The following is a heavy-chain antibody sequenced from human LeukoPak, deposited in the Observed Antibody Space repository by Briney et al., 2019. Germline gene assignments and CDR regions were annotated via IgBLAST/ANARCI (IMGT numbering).Heavy chain of an antibody. J-gene: IGHJ2*01. CDR3: ARERDRSTPCWYFDL. V-gene: IGHV4-30-4*01. CDR1: GGSISSGDYY. CDR2: IYYSGST. Sequence: SETLSLTCTVSGGSISSGDYYWSWIRQPPGKGLEWIGYIYYSGSTYYNPSLKSRVTISVDTSKNQFSLKLSSVTAADTAVYYCARERDRSTPCWYFDLWGRGTLVTVSS.